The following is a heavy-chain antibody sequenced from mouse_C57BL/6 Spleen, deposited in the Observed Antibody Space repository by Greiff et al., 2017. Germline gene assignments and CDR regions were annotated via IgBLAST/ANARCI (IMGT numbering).Heavy chain of an antibody. CDR1: GYSITSGYY. CDR3: ARDEGYYAMDC. CDR2: ISYDGSN. Sequence: EVHLVESGPGLVKPSQSLSLTCSVTGYSITSGYYWKWIRQFPGNKLEWMGYISYDGSNNYNPSLKNRISITRDTSKNQFFLKLNSVTTEDTATYYCARDEGYYAMDCWGQGTSVTVSS. J-gene: IGHJ4*01. V-gene: IGHV3-6*01.